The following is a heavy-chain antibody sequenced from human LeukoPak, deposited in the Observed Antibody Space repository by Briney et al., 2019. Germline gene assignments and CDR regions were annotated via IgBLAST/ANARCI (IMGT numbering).Heavy chain of an antibody. CDR3: ARVHCPGMNEYFQV. J-gene: IGHJ1*01. D-gene: IGHD3-10*02. Sequence: GGSLRLSCAASGFTFSGAWMHWVRQAPGKGLVWVSRINNDGSSTRYVDSVKGRFTISRDNAKNTLYLQMNSLRAEDTAVYYCARVHCPGMNEYFQVWGQGTLVTVSS. V-gene: IGHV3-74*01. CDR2: INNDGSST. CDR1: GFTFSGAW.